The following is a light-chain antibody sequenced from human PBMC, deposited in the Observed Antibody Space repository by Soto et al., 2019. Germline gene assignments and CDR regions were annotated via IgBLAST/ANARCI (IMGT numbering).Light chain of an antibody. J-gene: IGLJ2*01. CDR2: LEVSGSY. CDR3: ATWDSKPHVV. CDR1: LGHSSYI. Sequence: QSVLTPSSSASASLGSSVKLTCTLSLGHSSYIIAWHQQQPGKAPRYLMKLEVSGSYNKGSGVTDRFSGSSSGADRYLTISNLHSEDEAGYYCATWDSKPHVVFGGGTKVTVL. V-gene: IGLV4-60*03.